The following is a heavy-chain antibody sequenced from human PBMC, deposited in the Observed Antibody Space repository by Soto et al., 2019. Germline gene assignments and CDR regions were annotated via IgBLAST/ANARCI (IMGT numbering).Heavy chain of an antibody. D-gene: IGHD2-21*02. CDR1: GFTFSSYS. J-gene: IGHJ6*03. CDR2: ISSSSSYI. V-gene: IGHV3-21*01. CDR3: ARAGDDGFYYYYYMDV. Sequence: EVQLVESGGGLVKPGGSLRLSCAASGFTFSSYSMNWVRQAPGKGLEWVSSISSSSSYIYYADSVKGRFTISRDNAKNSLYLQMNSLRAEDTAVYYCARAGDDGFYYYYYMDVWGKGTTVTVSS.